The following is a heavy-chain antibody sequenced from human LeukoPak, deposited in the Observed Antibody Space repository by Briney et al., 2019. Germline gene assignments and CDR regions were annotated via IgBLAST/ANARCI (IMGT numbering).Heavy chain of an antibody. Sequence: GGSLRLSCAASGFTFNSYALHWVRQAPGKGLEGVAVSYDGSNKYYADSVKGRFTISRDNAKNSLYLQMNSLRAEDTAVYYCAKDWDEGYDILTGYYSPTYFDYWGQGTLVTVSS. CDR2: SYDGSNK. V-gene: IGHV3-30*04. CDR3: AKDWDEGYDILTGYYSPTYFDY. D-gene: IGHD3-9*01. CDR1: GFTFNSYA. J-gene: IGHJ4*02.